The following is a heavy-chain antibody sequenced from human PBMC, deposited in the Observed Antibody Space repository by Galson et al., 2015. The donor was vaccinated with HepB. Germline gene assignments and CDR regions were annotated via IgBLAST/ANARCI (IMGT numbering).Heavy chain of an antibody. CDR2: ISGRDVST. D-gene: IGHD4-17*01. CDR3: AKNDYGDYGGDAFDI. V-gene: IGHV3-23*01. CDR1: GFTFSSYA. J-gene: IGHJ3*02. Sequence: SLRLSCAASGFTFSSYAMTWVRQAPGKGLKWVSAISGRDVSTYYADSVKGRFTISRDNSKNTLYLQMNSLRAEDTAVYYCAKNDYGDYGGDAFDIWGQGTKVTVSS.